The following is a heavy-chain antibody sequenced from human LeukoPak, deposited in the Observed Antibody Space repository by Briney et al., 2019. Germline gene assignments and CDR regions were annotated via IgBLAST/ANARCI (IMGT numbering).Heavy chain of an antibody. V-gene: IGHV3-23*01. CDR3: AKGRNYDSSGYYHY. D-gene: IGHD3-22*01. CDR1: GFTFSSYA. CDR2: ISGSGGST. J-gene: IGHJ4*02. Sequence: GGSLRLSCAASGFTFSSYAMSWVRQAPGKGLEWVSAISGSGGSTYYADSVKGRFTISRDNSKNTLYLQMNSLRAEDTVVYYCAKGRNYDSSGYYHYWGQGTLVTVSS.